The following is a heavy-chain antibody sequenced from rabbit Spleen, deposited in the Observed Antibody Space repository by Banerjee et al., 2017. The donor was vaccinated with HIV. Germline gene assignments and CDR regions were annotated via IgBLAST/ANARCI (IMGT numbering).Heavy chain of an antibody. D-gene: IGHD4-2*01. CDR2: IYNGIGNT. J-gene: IGHJ4*01. Sequence: QEQLTETGGGLVQPGASLTLTCTASGVSFSSRYWICWVRQAPGKGLEWIGCIYNGIGNTYYANWVNGRFTISKTSSTTVDLKMTSLTAADTATYFCARDSAGREDFNLWGQGTLVTVS. CDR3: ARDSAGREDFNL. V-gene: IGHV1S45*01. CDR1: GVSFSSRYW.